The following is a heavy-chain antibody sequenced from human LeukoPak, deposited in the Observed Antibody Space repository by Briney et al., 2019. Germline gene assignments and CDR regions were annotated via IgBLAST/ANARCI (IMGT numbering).Heavy chain of an antibody. CDR1: GGSISSGDYY. V-gene: IGHV4-30-4*01. CDR3: ARVRSAAGILDWFDP. D-gene: IGHD6-13*01. J-gene: IGHJ5*02. Sequence: SETLSLTCTVSGGSISSGDYYWSWIRRPPGKGLEWIGYIYYSGSTYYNPSLKSRVTISVDTSKNQFSLKLSSVTAADTAVYYCARVRSAAGILDWFDPWGQGTLVTVSS. CDR2: IYYSGST.